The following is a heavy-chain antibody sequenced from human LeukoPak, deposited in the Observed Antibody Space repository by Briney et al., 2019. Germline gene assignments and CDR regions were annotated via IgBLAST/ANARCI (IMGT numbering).Heavy chain of an antibody. J-gene: IGHJ4*02. D-gene: IGHD3-9*01. CDR3: ARGKSYYDILTGYYAGAPFDY. CDR2: INHSGST. CDR1: GGSFSGYY. V-gene: IGHV4-34*01. Sequence: PSETLSLTCAVYGGSFSGYYWSWIRQPPGKGLEWIGEINHSGSTNYNPSLKSRVTISVDTSKNQFSLKLSSVTAADTAVYYCARGKSYYDILTGYYAGAPFDYWGQGTLVTVSS.